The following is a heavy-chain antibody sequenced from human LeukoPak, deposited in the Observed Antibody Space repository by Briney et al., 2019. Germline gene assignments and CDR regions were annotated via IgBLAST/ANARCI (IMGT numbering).Heavy chain of an antibody. CDR2: FYDGGSI. CDR1: GASISGSPYY. CDR3: GRPYRVHGHFPFDY. J-gene: IGHJ4*02. V-gene: IGHV4-39*01. D-gene: IGHD2/OR15-2a*01. Sequence: PSETLSLTCTVSGASISGSPYYWGWIRQSPGKGLEWIGSFYDGGSIYYNPSLESRVIVSVDTSKNQFSLNMSSVTAADTAMYYCGRPYRVHGHFPFDYWGQGILVTVSS.